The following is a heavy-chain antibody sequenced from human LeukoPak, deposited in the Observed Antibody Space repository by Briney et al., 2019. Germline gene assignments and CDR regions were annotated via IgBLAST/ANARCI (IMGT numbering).Heavy chain of an antibody. J-gene: IGHJ4*02. Sequence: PGGSLRLSCAASGFTFSSYSMNWVRQAPGKGLEWVSYISSSSSTIYYADSVKGRFTISRDNSKNTLYLQMNSLRAEDTAVYYCAKDRDKGNYYFDYWGQGTLVTVSS. V-gene: IGHV3-48*01. D-gene: IGHD1-7*01. CDR2: ISSSSSTI. CDR1: GFTFSSYS. CDR3: AKDRDKGNYYFDY.